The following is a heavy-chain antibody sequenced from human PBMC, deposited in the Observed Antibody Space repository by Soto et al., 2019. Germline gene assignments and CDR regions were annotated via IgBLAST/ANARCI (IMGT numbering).Heavy chain of an antibody. CDR3: ARGDYYLYSGYSNFDY. CDR2: IYYSGST. D-gene: IGHD5-12*01. CDR1: GGSISSGDYN. J-gene: IGHJ4*02. Sequence: SETLSLTCTVSGGSISSGDYNWSWIRQPPGKGLEGIGYIYYSGSTYYNPSLKRRVIISLDTSKNQFSLRLRSVTAADIDMYDCARGDYYLYSGYSNFDYWGQGTLVTVSS. V-gene: IGHV4-30-4*01.